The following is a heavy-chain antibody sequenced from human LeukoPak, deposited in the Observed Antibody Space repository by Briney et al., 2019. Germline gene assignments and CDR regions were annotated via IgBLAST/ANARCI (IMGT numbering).Heavy chain of an antibody. CDR3: ARTGYSSGWYFDY. Sequence: SSETLSLTCTVSGGSISSYYWSWIRQPPGKGLEWIGYIYYSGSTNYNPSLKSRVTISVDTSKNQFSLKLSSVTAADTAVYYCARTGYSSGWYFDYWGQGTLATVSS. J-gene: IGHJ4*02. V-gene: IGHV4-59*01. CDR1: GGSISSYY. D-gene: IGHD6-19*01. CDR2: IYYSGST.